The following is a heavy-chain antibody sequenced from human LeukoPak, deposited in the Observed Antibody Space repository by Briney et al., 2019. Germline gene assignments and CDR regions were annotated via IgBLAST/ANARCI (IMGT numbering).Heavy chain of an antibody. J-gene: IGHJ4*02. CDR1: GFTFSSYW. D-gene: IGHD6-19*01. CDR3: AKWAAVAGTDY. CDR2: ISYDGSNK. V-gene: IGHV3-30*18. Sequence: PGGSLRLSCAASGFTFSSYWMSWVRQAPGKGLEWVAVISYDGSNKYYADSVRGRFTISRDNSKNTLYLQMNSLRAEDTAVYYCAKWAAVAGTDYWGQGTLVTVSS.